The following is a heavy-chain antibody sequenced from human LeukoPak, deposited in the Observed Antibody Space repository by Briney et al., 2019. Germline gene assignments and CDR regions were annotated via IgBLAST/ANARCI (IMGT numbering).Heavy chain of an antibody. Sequence: GGSLRLSCAASGFTVSSNYMSWVRQAPGKGLEWVSVIYSGGSTYYADSVKGRFTISRDNSKNTLYLQMNSLRAEDTAVYYCARARKTKGVYDYWGQGTLGTVSS. CDR2: IYSGGST. CDR3: ARARKTKGVYDY. D-gene: IGHD6-13*01. CDR1: GFTVSSNY. V-gene: IGHV3-53*01. J-gene: IGHJ4*02.